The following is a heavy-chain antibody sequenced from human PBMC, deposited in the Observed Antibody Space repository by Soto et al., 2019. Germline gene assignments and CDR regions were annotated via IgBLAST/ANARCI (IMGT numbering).Heavy chain of an antibody. CDR3: ARAGGRQWLESTRLYYYYGMDV. CDR2: ISYDGSNK. CDR1: GFTFSSYA. J-gene: IGHJ6*02. D-gene: IGHD6-19*01. V-gene: IGHV3-30-3*01. Sequence: QVQLVESGGGVVQPGRSLRLSCAAYGFTFSSYAMHWVRQAPGKGLEWVAVISYDGSNKYYADSVKGRFTISRDNSMNTLYLQMNSLRAEDTAVYYWARAGGRQWLESTRLYYYYGMDVWGQGTTVTVSS.